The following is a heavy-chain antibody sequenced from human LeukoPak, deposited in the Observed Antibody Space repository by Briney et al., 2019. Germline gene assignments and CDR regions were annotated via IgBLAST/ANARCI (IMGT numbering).Heavy chain of an antibody. CDR1: GVPISTYY. CDR3: ARDDAAAGTDY. D-gene: IGHD6-13*01. Sequence: SETLSLTCSVSGVPISTYYWSWLRQSPGKGLEWITYVYYNGDIMYNPSLKSRVTISVDTSKNQFSLKLSSVTAADTAVYYCARDDAAAGTDYWGQGTLVTVSS. V-gene: IGHV4-59*12. CDR2: VYYNGDI. J-gene: IGHJ4*02.